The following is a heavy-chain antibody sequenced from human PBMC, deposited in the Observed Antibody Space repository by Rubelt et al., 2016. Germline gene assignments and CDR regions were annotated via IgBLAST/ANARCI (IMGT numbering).Heavy chain of an antibody. D-gene: IGHD1-26*01. CDR3: ARDKLRYSGSYRYFDY. V-gene: IGHV4-38-2*02. J-gene: IGHJ4*02. CDR2: IYHSGST. CDR1: GYSISSGYY. Sequence: QVQLQESGPGLVKPSETLSLTCTVSGYSISSGYYWGWIRQPPGKGLAWIGSIYHSGSTYYNPSLKSRVTISVDTSKNQFSLKLSSVTAADTAVYYCARDKLRYSGSYRYFDYWGQGTLVTVSS.